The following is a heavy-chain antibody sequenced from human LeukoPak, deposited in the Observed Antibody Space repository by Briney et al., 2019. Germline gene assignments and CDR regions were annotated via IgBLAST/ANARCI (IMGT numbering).Heavy chain of an antibody. V-gene: IGHV1-46*01. CDR3: ARWTTTYLDY. CDR1: GYTFIRYY. Sequence: ASVKVSCKASGYTFIRYYIHWVRQAPGQGLEWMGIVNPSGDSTNYVQKFQGRVTMTRDTSTSTVYMELSSLRSEDTAVYYCARWTTTYLDYWGQGTLVTVSS. D-gene: IGHD3/OR15-3a*01. CDR2: VNPSGDST. J-gene: IGHJ4*02.